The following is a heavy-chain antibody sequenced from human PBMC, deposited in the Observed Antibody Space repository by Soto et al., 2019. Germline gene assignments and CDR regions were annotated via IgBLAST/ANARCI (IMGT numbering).Heavy chain of an antibody. CDR2: IGTAGDP. J-gene: IGHJ6*02. CDR3: TRCNSSGYYGMDG. D-gene: IGHD6-19*01. CDR1: VFTFSSYD. V-gene: IGHV3-13*05. Sequence: GGSLRLSCASSVFTFSSYDMHCVRQATGKGLEWVSAIGTAGDPYYPGSVKGRFTISRENAKNSLYLQMNSLRAGDTAVYYCTRCNSSGYYGMDGWGQGTTVTVSS.